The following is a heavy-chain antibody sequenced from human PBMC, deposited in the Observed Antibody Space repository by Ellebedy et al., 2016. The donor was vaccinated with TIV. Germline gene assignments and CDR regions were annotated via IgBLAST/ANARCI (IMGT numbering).Heavy chain of an antibody. D-gene: IGHD1-1*01. CDR3: ARGFYWKSSSFDF. V-gene: IGHV3-48*01. Sequence: GGSLRLSXAASGFTFSNYAVNWVRQAPGKGLEWVSQITSRSTTYYAESVMGRLTISRDNAEDSLYLQMTSLRAEDTAVYYCARGFYWKSSSFDFWGQGTLVTVSS. J-gene: IGHJ4*02. CDR2: ITSRSTT. CDR1: GFTFSNYA.